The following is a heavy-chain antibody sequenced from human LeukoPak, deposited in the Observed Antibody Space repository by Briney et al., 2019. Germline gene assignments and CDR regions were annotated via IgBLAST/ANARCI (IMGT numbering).Heavy chain of an antibody. CDR3: AKQGPIVGATTFDY. D-gene: IGHD1-26*01. CDR1: GFSFSSYW. CDR2: ISGSGGST. V-gene: IGHV3-23*01. J-gene: IGHJ4*02. Sequence: PGGSLRLSCAASGFSFSSYWMNWVRQAPGKGLEWVSAISGSGGSTYYADSVKGRFTISRDNSKNTLYLQMNSLRAEDTAVYYCAKQGPIVGATTFDYWGQGTLVTVSS.